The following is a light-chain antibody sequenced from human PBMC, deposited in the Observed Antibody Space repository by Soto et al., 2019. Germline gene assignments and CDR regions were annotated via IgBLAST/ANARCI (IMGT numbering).Light chain of an antibody. J-gene: IGLJ2*01. CDR3: SSYAGNMNLI. Sequence: QSALTQPPSASGSPGQSVTISCTRSSSDVGGHNHVSWYQQHPGKAPKLMIYEVSKRPSGVPGRFSGSKSVNTASLTVTGLQAEDEADYYCSSYAGNMNLIFGGGTKLTVL. V-gene: IGLV2-8*01. CDR1: SSDVGGHNH. CDR2: EVS.